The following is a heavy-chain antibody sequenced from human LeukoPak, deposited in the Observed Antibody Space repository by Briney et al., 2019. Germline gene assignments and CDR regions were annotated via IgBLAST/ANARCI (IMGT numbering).Heavy chain of an antibody. CDR1: GFTFSNHW. CDR3: ARGGAVAGRFGY. D-gene: IGHD6-19*01. J-gene: IGHJ4*02. V-gene: IGHV3-7*01. Sequence: GGSLRLSCAASGFTFSNHWMAWVRQTPGKGPEWVANIDEDGDVKSYAESVKGRFTVSRDNGRASVDLQMNSLRAEDTAIYYCARGGAVAGRFGYWGQGTLVTVSS. CDR2: IDEDGDVK.